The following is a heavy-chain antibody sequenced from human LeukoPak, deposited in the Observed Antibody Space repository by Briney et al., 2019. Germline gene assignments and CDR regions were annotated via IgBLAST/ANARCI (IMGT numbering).Heavy chain of an antibody. CDR1: GFALNNFW. V-gene: IGHV3-7*01. Sequence: PGGSLRLSCAASGFALNNFWMTWIRQPPGKGLEWVATISSDESHTQYAHSVRGRFTISRDNAKNSLYLQMSSLRDDDTAMYYCAKNSGYYRLDSWGQSTLVIVSS. D-gene: IGHD5-12*01. CDR3: AKNSGYYRLDS. CDR2: ISSDESHT. J-gene: IGHJ4*02.